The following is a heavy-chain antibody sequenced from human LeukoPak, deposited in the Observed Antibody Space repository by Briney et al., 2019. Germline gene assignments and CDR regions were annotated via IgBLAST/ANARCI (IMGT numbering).Heavy chain of an antibody. J-gene: IGHJ6*04. D-gene: IGHD2-2*01. CDR3: TTDHVIGVVPAARGSGMYV. V-gene: IGHV3-15*01. CDR1: GFTFSNAW. CDR2: IKSKTDGGTR. Sequence: GGSLRLSCAASGFTFSNAWMRWVRQAPGKGLEWVGRIKSKTDGGTRDYAAPVKGRFTISRDDSKNTLYLQMNSLKTEYTAVYYCTTDHVIGVVPAARGSGMYVWGKGTTVTVAS.